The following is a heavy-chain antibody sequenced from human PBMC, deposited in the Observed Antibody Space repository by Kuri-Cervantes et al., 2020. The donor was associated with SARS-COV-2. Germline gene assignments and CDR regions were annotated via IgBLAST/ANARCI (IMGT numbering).Heavy chain of an antibody. D-gene: IGHD2-2*01. J-gene: IGHJ5*02. V-gene: IGHV3-23*01. CDR1: GFTFSSYA. CDR3: AKLPRPAATNWFDP. Sequence: GESLKISCAASGFTFSSYAISWVRQAPGKGLEWVSAISGSGGSTYYADSVKGRLTISRDNSKNTLYLQMNSLRAEDKAVYYCAKLPRPAATNWFDPWGQGTLVTVSS. CDR2: ISGSGGST.